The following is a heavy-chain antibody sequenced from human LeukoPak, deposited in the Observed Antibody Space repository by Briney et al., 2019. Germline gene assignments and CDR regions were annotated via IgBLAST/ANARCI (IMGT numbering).Heavy chain of an antibody. CDR1: GFTFSSYA. V-gene: IGHV3-23*01. D-gene: IGHD2-2*01. CDR3: AKDLCCSSTSCCFDP. J-gene: IGHJ5*02. CDR2: ISGSGGST. Sequence: GGSLRLSCAASGFTFSSYAMSWVRQAPGKGLEWVSAISGSGGSTYYADSVKGRFTISRDNSKNTLYLQMNSLRAEDTAVYYCAKDLCCSSTSCCFDPWGQGTLVTVSS.